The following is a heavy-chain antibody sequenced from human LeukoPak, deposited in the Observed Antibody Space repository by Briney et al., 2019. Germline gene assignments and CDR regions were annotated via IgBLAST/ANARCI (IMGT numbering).Heavy chain of an antibody. Sequence: SVKVSCKASGSTFSSYAISWVRQAPGQGLEWMGGIIPIFGTANYAQKFQGRVTITTDESTSTAYMELSSLRSEDTAVYYCARTRIDSSGWYWFDPWGQGTLVTVSS. CDR2: IIPIFGTA. D-gene: IGHD6-19*01. V-gene: IGHV1-69*05. CDR3: ARTRIDSSGWYWFDP. J-gene: IGHJ5*02. CDR1: GSTFSSYA.